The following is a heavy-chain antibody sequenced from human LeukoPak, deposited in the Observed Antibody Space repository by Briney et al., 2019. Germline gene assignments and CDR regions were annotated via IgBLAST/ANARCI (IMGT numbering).Heavy chain of an antibody. D-gene: IGHD3-3*01. CDR2: IKQDGSEK. CDR3: ARIHYDFWSGSYYFDY. Sequence: GGSLRLSCAASGFTFSSYWMSWVRQAPGKGLEWVANIKQDGSEKYYVDSAKGRFTISRDNAKNSLYLQMNSLRAEDTAVYYCARIHYDFWSGSYYFDYWGQGTLVTVSS. J-gene: IGHJ4*02. V-gene: IGHV3-7*01. CDR1: GFTFSSYW.